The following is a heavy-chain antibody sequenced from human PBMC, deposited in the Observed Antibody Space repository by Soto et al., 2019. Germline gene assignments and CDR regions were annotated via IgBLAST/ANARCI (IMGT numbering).Heavy chain of an antibody. CDR2: ISAYNGNT. D-gene: IGHD2-2*01. Sequence: GASVKVSCKASGYTFTSYGISWVRQAPGQGLEWMGWISAYNGNTNYAQKLQGRVTMTTDTSTSTAYMELRSLRSDDTAVYYCARDTVVVPAAAYYYGMDVWGQGTTVTVS. CDR1: GYTFTSYG. V-gene: IGHV1-18*01. J-gene: IGHJ6*02. CDR3: ARDTVVVPAAAYYYGMDV.